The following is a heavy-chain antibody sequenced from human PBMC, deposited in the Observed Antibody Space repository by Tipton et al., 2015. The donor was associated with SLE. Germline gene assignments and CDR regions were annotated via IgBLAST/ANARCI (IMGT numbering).Heavy chain of an antibody. V-gene: IGHV4-34*01. Sequence: TLSLTCAVYGGSFSGYYWSWIRQPPGKGLEWIGEINHSGSTNYNPSLKSRVTISVDTSKNQFSLKLSSVTAADTAVYYCAGGGTQDTFDYWGQGTLVTVSS. J-gene: IGHJ4*02. CDR3: AGGGTQDTFDY. D-gene: IGHD3-10*01. CDR2: INHSGST. CDR1: GGSFSGYY.